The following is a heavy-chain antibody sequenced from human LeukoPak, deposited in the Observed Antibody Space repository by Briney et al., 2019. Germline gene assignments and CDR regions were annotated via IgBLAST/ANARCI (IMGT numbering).Heavy chain of an antibody. Sequence: ASVKVSCKASGYTFTSYGISWVRQAPGQGLEWMGWISGHSDHTKYAQNLQGRVTMSTDTSTGTAYMELRSLRSDDTAVYYCARDPLYGSYSGGFDPWGQGSLVTVSS. CDR1: GYTFTSYG. CDR3: ARDPLYGSYSGGFDP. D-gene: IGHD1-26*01. J-gene: IGHJ5*02. CDR2: ISGHSDHT. V-gene: IGHV1-18*01.